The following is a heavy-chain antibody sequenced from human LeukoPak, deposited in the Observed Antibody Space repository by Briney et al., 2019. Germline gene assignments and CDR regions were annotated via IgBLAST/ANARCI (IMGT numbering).Heavy chain of an antibody. V-gene: IGHV1-2*02. J-gene: IGHJ4*02. CDR1: GYTFTGYH. D-gene: IGHD1-26*01. CDR3: ARRETNTQWGFDY. CDR2: VNPNNGDT. Sequence: ASVKVSCKASGYTFTGYHIHWVRQAPGRGLEWVGWVNPNNGDTNYAQKFQGRVTMSRDTSITTAYMVLNSLRSDDTAVYYCARRETNTQWGFDYWGQGTLVTVSS.